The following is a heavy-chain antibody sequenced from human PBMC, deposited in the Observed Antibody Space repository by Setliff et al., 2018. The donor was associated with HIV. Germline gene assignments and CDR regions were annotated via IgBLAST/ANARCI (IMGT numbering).Heavy chain of an antibody. CDR2: VYTSGST. D-gene: IGHD2-15*01. Sequence: PSETLSLTCSVSGGSMSTYYWSWIRQPAGKRLEWIGRVYTSGSTIYNPSLRSRVTMSVDTSKSQFSLKLNSVAAADTAVYYCARVFPPIRGAPFGTPPGAFDIWGQGTIVTVSS. J-gene: IGHJ3*02. CDR1: GGSMSTYY. CDR3: ARVFPPIRGAPFGTPPGAFDI. V-gene: IGHV4-4*07.